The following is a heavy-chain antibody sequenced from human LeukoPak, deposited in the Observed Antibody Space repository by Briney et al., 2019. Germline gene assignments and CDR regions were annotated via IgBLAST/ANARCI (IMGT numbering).Heavy chain of an antibody. V-gene: IGHV3-33*01. CDR3: ARDSSGYLTSFDY. CDR1: GFTFSSYG. D-gene: IGHD3-22*01. Sequence: GGSPRLSCAASGFTFSSYGMHWVRQAPGKGLEWVAVIWYDGSNKYYADSVKGRFTISRDNSKNTLYLQMNSLRAEDTAVYYCARDSSGYLTSFDYWGQGTLVTVSS. J-gene: IGHJ4*02. CDR2: IWYDGSNK.